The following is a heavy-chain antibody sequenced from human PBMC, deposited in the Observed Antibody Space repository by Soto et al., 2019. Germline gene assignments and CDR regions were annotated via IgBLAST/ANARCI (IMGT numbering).Heavy chain of an antibody. CDR3: ALRQMVALDY. CDR2: SGTTGNA. J-gene: IGHJ4*01. D-gene: IGHD2-15*01. Sequence: PGGFLSLSCAASGFTFSNYAMNWVRQAPGKGLEWVSVSGTTGNAFYGDSVKGRFTVSRDNSKNTLYLQMNSLRTEDTGVYYCALRQMVALDYWGHGTLVTAPQ. V-gene: IGHV3-23*01. CDR1: GFTFSNYA.